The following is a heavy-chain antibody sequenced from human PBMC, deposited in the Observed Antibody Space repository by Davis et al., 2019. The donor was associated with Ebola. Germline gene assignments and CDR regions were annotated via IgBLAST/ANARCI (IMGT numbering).Heavy chain of an antibody. CDR1: RFPFSIRW. CDR2: IRSKANSYAT. J-gene: IGHJ6*02. D-gene: IGHD3-16*02. V-gene: IGHV3-73*01. Sequence: GGSLRLSCVASRFPFSIRWMTWVRQASGKGLEWVGRIRSKANSYATAYAASVKGRFTISRDDSKNTAYLQMNSLKTEDTAVYYCTREVSRGDVWGQGTTVTVSS. CDR3: TREVSRGDV.